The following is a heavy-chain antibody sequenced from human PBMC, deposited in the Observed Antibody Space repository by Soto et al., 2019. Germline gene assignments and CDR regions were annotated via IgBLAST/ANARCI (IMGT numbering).Heavy chain of an antibody. Sequence: GGSLRLSCAASVFAFSSYAMSWVRQAPGKGLEWVSAISGSGGNTYYADSVKGRFTISRDNSKNTLYLQMNSLRAEDTAVYYCAKTYYYGSGSYPVFDYWGQGTLVTVSS. V-gene: IGHV3-23*01. CDR2: ISGSGGNT. CDR3: AKTYYYGSGSYPVFDY. D-gene: IGHD3-10*01. CDR1: VFAFSSYA. J-gene: IGHJ4*02.